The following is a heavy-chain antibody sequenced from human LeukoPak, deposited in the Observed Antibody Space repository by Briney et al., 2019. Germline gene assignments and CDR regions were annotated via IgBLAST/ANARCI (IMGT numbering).Heavy chain of an antibody. Sequence: GGSLRLSCAASGFSVSNNYMSWVRQAPGKGLEWVSVIYSGGSTFYADSVKGRFTISRDNSKNTLYLQMNSLRAEDTAVYYCARKIGSPYYFDYWGQGTLVTVSS. D-gene: IGHD1-26*01. J-gene: IGHJ4*02. CDR2: IYSGGST. CDR3: ARKIGSPYYFDY. V-gene: IGHV3-66*01. CDR1: GFSVSNNY.